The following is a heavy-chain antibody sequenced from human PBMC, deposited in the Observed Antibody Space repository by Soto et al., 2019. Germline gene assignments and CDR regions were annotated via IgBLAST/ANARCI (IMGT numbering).Heavy chain of an antibody. J-gene: IGHJ3*02. D-gene: IGHD6-19*01. Sequence: QLQLQESGPGLVKPSETLSLTCTVSGASISSSSYYWGWIRQPPGKGLEWIGSIYYSGSTYYNPSLKSRVTISVDTSKNQFSLKLSSVTAAETAVYYCARDSSGWEDAFDIWGPGTMVTVSS. CDR3: ARDSSGWEDAFDI. V-gene: IGHV4-39*02. CDR1: GASISSSSYY. CDR2: IYYSGST.